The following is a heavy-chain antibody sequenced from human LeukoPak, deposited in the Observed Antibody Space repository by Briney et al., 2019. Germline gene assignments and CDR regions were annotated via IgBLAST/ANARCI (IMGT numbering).Heavy chain of an antibody. V-gene: IGHV4-4*07. Sequence: SETLSLTCSVSGGSISSYYWSWIRQPAGKGPEWIGRIYSDGSTNYNPSLKSRVTMSVDTSKNQFSLRLSSVTAADTATYYCARVRDGYNWYFDYWGQGTLVTVSS. D-gene: IGHD5-24*01. J-gene: IGHJ4*02. CDR2: IYSDGST. CDR1: GGSISSYY. CDR3: ARVRDGYNWYFDY.